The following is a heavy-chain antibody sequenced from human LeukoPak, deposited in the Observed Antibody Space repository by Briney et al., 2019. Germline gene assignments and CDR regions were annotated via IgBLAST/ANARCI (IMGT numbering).Heavy chain of an antibody. D-gene: IGHD3-22*01. V-gene: IGHV3-33*01. J-gene: IGHJ4*02. Sequence: GGSLRLSFAASGFTFSSYGMHWVRQAPGKGLEWGAVIWYDGSNKYYADSVKGRFTIYRDNSKNTLYLQMNSLRAEDTAVYYCARSYYYDSSHTVDYLGQGTLVTVSS. CDR2: IWYDGSNK. CDR3: ARSYYYDSSHTVDY. CDR1: GFTFSSYG.